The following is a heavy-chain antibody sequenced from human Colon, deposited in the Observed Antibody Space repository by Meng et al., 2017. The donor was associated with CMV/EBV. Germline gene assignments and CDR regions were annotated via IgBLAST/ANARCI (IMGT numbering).Heavy chain of an antibody. Sequence: TVSGGSLSGCDFYWNWIGQHPGKGLEGIGYIYYSGTTNDKPSLKSRAMIAVDKSKNQFSLNLSSVTAADTAVYCWARDAGYDAPLDYWGQGTLVTVSS. CDR2: IYYSGTT. CDR3: ARDAGYDAPLDY. CDR1: GGSLSGCDFY. D-gene: IGHD5-12*01. V-gene: IGHV4-31*02. J-gene: IGHJ4*02.